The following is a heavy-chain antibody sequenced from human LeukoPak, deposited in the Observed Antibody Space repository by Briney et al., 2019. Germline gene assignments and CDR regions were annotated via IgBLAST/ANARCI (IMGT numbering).Heavy chain of an antibody. J-gene: IGHJ4*02. V-gene: IGHV3-15*01. Sequence: GGSLRLSCAASGFTFSNAWMSWVRQAPGKGLEWVGRIKSKTDGGTTDYAAPVKGRFTISRDDSKNTLYLQMNSLRAEDTAVYYCAKDLLPVAGTSADYWGQGTLVTVSS. CDR3: AKDLLPVAGTSADY. CDR1: GFTFSNAW. D-gene: IGHD6-19*01. CDR2: IKSKTDGGTT.